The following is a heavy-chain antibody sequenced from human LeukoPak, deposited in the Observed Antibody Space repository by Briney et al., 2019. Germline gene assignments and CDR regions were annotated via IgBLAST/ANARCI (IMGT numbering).Heavy chain of an antibody. D-gene: IGHD3-22*01. Sequence: ASVKVSCKASGYTFTSYDINWVRQATGQGLEWMGWMNPNSGNTGYAQKFQGRVTITRNTSISTAYMELSSLRSEDTAVYYCATDRPLHYYGSSGYYYWGQGTLVTVSS. V-gene: IGHV1-8*03. J-gene: IGHJ4*02. CDR2: MNPNSGNT. CDR1: GYTFTSYD. CDR3: ATDRPLHYYGSSGYYY.